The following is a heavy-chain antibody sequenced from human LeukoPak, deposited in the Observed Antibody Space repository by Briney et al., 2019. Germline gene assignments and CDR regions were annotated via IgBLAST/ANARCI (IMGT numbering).Heavy chain of an antibody. J-gene: IGHJ4*02. D-gene: IGHD2-15*01. V-gene: IGHV4-34*01. CDR2: INHSGST. Sequence: SETLSLTCAVCGGSFSGYYWSWLRQPPGKGLEWIGEINHSGSTNYNPSLKSRVTISVDTSKNQFSLKLSSVTAADTAVYYCARGPNIVVVVAATWNFDYWGQGTLVTVSS. CDR3: ARGPNIVVVVAATWNFDY. CDR1: GGSFSGYY.